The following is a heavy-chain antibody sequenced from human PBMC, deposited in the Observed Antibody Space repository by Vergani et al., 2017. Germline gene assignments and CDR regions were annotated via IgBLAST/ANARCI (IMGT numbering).Heavy chain of an antibody. D-gene: IGHD5-24*01. V-gene: IGHV4-39*07. CDR3: ARDGTSRDGYNSPSLRSNYGMDV. CDR2: IYYSGST. CDR1: GGSISSSSYY. J-gene: IGHJ6*02. Sequence: QLQLQESGPGLVKPSETLSLTCTVSGGSISSSSYYWGWIRQPPGKGLEWIGSIYYSGSTYYNPSLKSRVTISVDTSKNQFSLKLSSVTAADTAVYYCARDGTSRDGYNSPSLRSNYGMDVWGQGTTVTVSS.